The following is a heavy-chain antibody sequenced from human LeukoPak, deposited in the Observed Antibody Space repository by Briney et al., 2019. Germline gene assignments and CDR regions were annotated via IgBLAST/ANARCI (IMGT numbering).Heavy chain of an antibody. D-gene: IGHD3-22*01. J-gene: IGHJ4*02. Sequence: GGSLRLSCAASGFIFSDYSMNWVRQAPGKGLEWVASISSTSNFIYHADSVKGRFTISRDNAKASLFLQMSSLRVEDTAVYYCQAGGYYTSFDHWGQGILVTVSS. CDR3: QAGGYYTSFDH. CDR1: GFIFSDYS. CDR2: ISSTSNFI. V-gene: IGHV3-21*01.